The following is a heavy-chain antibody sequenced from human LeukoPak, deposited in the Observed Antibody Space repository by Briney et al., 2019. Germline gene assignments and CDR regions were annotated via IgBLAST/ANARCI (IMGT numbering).Heavy chain of an antibody. CDR1: GFTFSSYG. V-gene: IGHV3-21*04. J-gene: IGHJ4*02. CDR3: ARDSRYNYDSSYSGLGDS. D-gene: IGHD3-22*01. Sequence: PGGSLRLSCAASGFTFSSYGMSWVRQAPGKGLEWVSSISTSSIYIYYADSVKGRFTISRDNAKNSLYLQMNSLRGEDTAVYYCARDSRYNYDSSYSGLGDSWGQGTLVTVSS. CDR2: ISTSSIYI.